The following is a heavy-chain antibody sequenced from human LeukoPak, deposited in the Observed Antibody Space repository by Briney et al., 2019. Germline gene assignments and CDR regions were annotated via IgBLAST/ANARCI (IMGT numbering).Heavy chain of an antibody. CDR1: GFTFSSYS. Sequence: GGSLRLSCAASGFTFSSYSMNWVRQAPGKGLEWVSSITSSSTYIYYADSVKGRFTISRDNAKNSLYLQMNSLRAEDTAVYYCARDPYSGGYGDYYYYYMDLWGQGTTVTISS. D-gene: IGHD1-26*01. V-gene: IGHV3-21*01. J-gene: IGHJ6*03. CDR3: ARDPYSGGYGDYYYYYMDL. CDR2: ITSSSTYI.